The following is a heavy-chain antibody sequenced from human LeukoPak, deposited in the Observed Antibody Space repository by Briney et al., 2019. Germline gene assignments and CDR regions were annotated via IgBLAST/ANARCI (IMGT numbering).Heavy chain of an antibody. D-gene: IGHD2/OR15-2a*01. CDR3: ARDPIWYDDY. CDR2: ISSSSSYI. CDR1: GFTFSSYS. Sequence: GGSLRLSCAASGFTFSSYSMNWVRQAPGKGLEWVSSISSSSSYIYYADSVKGRFTISRDNAKNLLYLQMNSLRAEDTAVYYCARDPIWYDDYWGQGTLVTASS. J-gene: IGHJ4*02. V-gene: IGHV3-21*01.